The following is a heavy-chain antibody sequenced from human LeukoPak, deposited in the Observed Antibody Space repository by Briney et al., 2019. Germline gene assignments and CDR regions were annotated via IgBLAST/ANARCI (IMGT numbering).Heavy chain of an antibody. Sequence: GESLRLSCEASGFTFSNYAMSWVRQAPGKGLEWVSYISSSGSTIYYAVSVKGRFTISRDNAKNSLYLQMNSLRAEDTAVYYCAREPASGAFDIWGQGTMVTVSS. CDR1: GFTFSNYA. D-gene: IGHD2-2*01. J-gene: IGHJ3*02. V-gene: IGHV3-11*04. CDR3: AREPASGAFDI. CDR2: ISSSGSTI.